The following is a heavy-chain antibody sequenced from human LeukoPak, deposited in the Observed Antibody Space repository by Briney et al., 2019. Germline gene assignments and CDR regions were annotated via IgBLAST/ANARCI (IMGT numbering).Heavy chain of an antibody. CDR2: MNPNSGNT. Sequence: ASVKVSCKASGYTFTSYDINWVRQATGQGLEWMGWMNPNSGNTGYAQKFQGRVTMTTDTSTSTAYMELRSLRSDDTAVYYCARVRAAGTLFDYWGQGTLVTVSS. V-gene: IGHV1-8*01. CDR3: ARVRAAGTLFDY. CDR1: GYTFTSYD. J-gene: IGHJ4*02. D-gene: IGHD6-13*01.